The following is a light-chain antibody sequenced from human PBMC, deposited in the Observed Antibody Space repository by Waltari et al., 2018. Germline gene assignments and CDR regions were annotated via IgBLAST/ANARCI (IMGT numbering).Light chain of an antibody. V-gene: IGKV3-11*01. CDR1: QSVGAN. CDR3: QQRYNWPPT. J-gene: IGKJ4*01. CDR2: DAS. Sequence: EIVLTQSPATLSLSPGERATPSCRASQSVGANLAWYQQIAGQAPRLLIYDASNRATGIPPRFSRSGSGADFTLTISSLEPEDFAVYYCQQRYNWPPTFGGGTKLEIE.